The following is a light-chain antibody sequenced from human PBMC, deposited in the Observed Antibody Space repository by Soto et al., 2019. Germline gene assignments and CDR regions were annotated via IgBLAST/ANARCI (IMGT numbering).Light chain of an antibody. CDR2: DAS. CDR1: QSIGSY. V-gene: IGKV3-11*01. CDR3: QQSGSSPLT. J-gene: IGKJ4*01. Sequence: ENVLTQSPATLSLSPGERATLSCRASQSIGSYLAWYQQKPGQAPRLLIYDASNRAPGIPARFSGSGSETDFTLTIDSLEPEDFAVYYSQQSGSSPLTFGGGTKVEIK.